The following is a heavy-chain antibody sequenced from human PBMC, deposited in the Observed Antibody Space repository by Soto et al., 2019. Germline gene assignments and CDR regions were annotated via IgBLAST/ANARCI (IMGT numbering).Heavy chain of an antibody. CDR1: GFSFSNFD. CDR2: ISHDGSNK. Sequence: QVQLVESGGGVVQPGRSLRLSCAASGFSFSNFDMHWVRQAPGKGLEWVAVISHDGSNKYYADSVKGRFTIFRDNSKNTLFLQVNSLRAEDTAVYYCAKKAVGRWGPIDYWGQGTVVIVSS. J-gene: IGHJ4*02. D-gene: IGHD3-16*01. V-gene: IGHV3-30*18. CDR3: AKKAVGRWGPIDY.